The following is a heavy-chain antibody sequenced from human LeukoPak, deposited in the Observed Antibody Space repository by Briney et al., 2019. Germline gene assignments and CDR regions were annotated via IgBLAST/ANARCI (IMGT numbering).Heavy chain of an antibody. CDR2: ISAYNGNT. Sequence: ASVKVSCKASGYTFTDYYIHWVRQAPGQGLEWMGWISAYNGNTNYAQKLQGRVTMTTDTSTSTAYMELRSLRSDDTAVYYCARDSSSWYRGIPDYWGQGTLVTVSS. J-gene: IGHJ4*02. V-gene: IGHV1-18*04. CDR3: ARDSSSWYRGIPDY. CDR1: GYTFTDYY. D-gene: IGHD6-13*01.